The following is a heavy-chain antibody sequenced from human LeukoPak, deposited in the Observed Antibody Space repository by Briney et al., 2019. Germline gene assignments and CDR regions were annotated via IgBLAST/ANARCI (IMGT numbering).Heavy chain of an antibody. Sequence: GGSLRLSCAASGFTFSSYNMNWVRQAPGKGLEWVSTISGGGGSTYYADSVKGRFTISRDNSKNTLYLQVNSLRAEDTAVYYCAKGGKWDVTPFDYWGQGTPVTVSS. J-gene: IGHJ4*02. CDR3: AKGGKWDVTPFDY. V-gene: IGHV3-23*01. D-gene: IGHD1-26*01. CDR1: GFTFSSYN. CDR2: ISGGGGST.